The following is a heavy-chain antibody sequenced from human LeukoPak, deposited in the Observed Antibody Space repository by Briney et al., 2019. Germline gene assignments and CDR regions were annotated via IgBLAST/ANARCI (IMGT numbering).Heavy chain of an antibody. V-gene: IGHV4-31*03. Sequence: SETLSLTCTVSGGSISSGGYYWSWIRQHPGKGLGWIGYIYYSGSTYYNPSLKSRLTISVDTSKNQFSLKLSSVTAADTAVYYCARAGSSWYWFDPWGQGTLVTVSS. CDR1: GGSISSGGYY. CDR2: IYYSGST. J-gene: IGHJ5*02. CDR3: ARAGSSWYWFDP. D-gene: IGHD6-13*01.